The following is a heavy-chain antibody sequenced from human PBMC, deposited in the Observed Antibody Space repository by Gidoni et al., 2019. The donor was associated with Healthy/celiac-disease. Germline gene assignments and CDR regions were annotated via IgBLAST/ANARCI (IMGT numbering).Heavy chain of an antibody. CDR3: ARDSLYYYDSSGYPNAEYFQH. CDR1: GFTFSSYS. CDR2: ISSSSSYI. J-gene: IGHJ1*01. Sequence: EVQLVESGGGLVKPGGSLRLSCAASGFTFSSYSMNWVRQVPGKGLEWVSSISSSSSYIYYADSVKGRFTISRDNAKNSLYLQMNSLRAEDTAVYYCARDSLYYYDSSGYPNAEYFQHWGQGTLVTVSS. D-gene: IGHD3-22*01. V-gene: IGHV3-21*01.